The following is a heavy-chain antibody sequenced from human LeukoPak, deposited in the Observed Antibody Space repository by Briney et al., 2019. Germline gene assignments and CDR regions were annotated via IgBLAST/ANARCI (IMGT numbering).Heavy chain of an antibody. CDR2: ISSGGSTI. J-gene: IGHJ4*02. Sequence: GGSLRLSCAASGFTFSNYAMNRVRQAPGKGLEWVSYISSGGSTIYYADSMKGRFTISRDNTKNSLYLQMDSLRAEDTAVYYCARYASGSINWGQGTLVTVSS. V-gene: IGHV3-48*03. D-gene: IGHD3-10*01. CDR1: GFTFSNYA. CDR3: ARYASGSIN.